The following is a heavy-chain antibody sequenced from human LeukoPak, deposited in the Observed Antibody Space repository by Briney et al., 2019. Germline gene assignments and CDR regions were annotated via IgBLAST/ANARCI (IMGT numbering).Heavy chain of an antibody. Sequence: ASVKVSCKASGYTFTSYGISWVRRAPGQGLEWMGWISGSNGNTDYTQNLQGRVTVTTDTSTSTAYMELRSLTSDDTAVYYCARRSQNGYNSPIDYWGQGTLVTVSS. V-gene: IGHV1-18*01. CDR1: GYTFTSYG. J-gene: IGHJ4*02. CDR2: ISGSNGNT. CDR3: ARRSQNGYNSPIDY. D-gene: IGHD5-24*01.